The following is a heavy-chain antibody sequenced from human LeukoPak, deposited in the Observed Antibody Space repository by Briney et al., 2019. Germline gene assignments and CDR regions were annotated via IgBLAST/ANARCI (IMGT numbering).Heavy chain of an antibody. J-gene: IGHJ4*02. D-gene: IGHD5-18*01. CDR3: AREYSDPRLRYFDY. CDR2: ISSSGSTK. CDR1: GFTFSSYE. Sequence: GGSLRLSCAASGFTFSSYEMNWVRQAPGKGLEWVSYISSSGSTKYYADSVKGRFTISRDNAKNSLYLQMNSLRAEDTAVYYCAREYSDPRLRYFDYWGQGTLVTVSS. V-gene: IGHV3-48*03.